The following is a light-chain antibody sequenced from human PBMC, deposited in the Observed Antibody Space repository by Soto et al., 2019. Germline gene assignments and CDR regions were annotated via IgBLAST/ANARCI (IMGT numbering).Light chain of an antibody. V-gene: IGLV2-11*01. Sequence: QSALTQPRSVSGSPGQSVTISCTGTSRDVGGYNYVSWYQQHPGKAPKLMIYDVSERPSGAPDRFSGSKSGNTASLTISGLQAEDEDDYYCCSYAGSYSLYVFGTGTKLTVL. J-gene: IGLJ1*01. CDR2: DVS. CDR3: CSYAGSYSLYV. CDR1: SRDVGGYNY.